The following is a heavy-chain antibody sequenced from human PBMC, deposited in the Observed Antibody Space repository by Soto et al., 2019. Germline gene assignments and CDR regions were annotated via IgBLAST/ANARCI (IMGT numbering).Heavy chain of an antibody. D-gene: IGHD6-19*01. CDR2: IIPIFGTA. J-gene: IGHJ4*02. V-gene: IGHV1-69*13. Sequence: EASVKVSCKASGYTFTSYAMHWVRQAPGQGLEWMGGIIPIFGTANYAQKFQGRVTITADESTSTAYMELSSLRSEDTAVYYCARDTRSSGWYSWGQGTLVTVSS. CDR3: ARDTRSSGWYS. CDR1: GYTFTSYA.